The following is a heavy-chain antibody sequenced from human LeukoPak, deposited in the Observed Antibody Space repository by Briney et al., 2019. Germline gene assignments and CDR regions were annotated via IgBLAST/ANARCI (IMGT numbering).Heavy chain of an antibody. V-gene: IGHV4-4*07. J-gene: IGHJ3*02. CDR1: GGSIISYY. D-gene: IGHD3-9*01. CDR2: IYTSWST. CDR3: ARAAVAYYDILTGYSPAFDI. Sequence: SETLSLTCTVSGGSIISYYWSWIRQPACKGLDWIGRIYTSWSTNYNPSLKSRVTMSVDTSKNQFSLKLSSVTAADTAVYYCARAAVAYYDILTGYSPAFDIWGQGTMVTVSS.